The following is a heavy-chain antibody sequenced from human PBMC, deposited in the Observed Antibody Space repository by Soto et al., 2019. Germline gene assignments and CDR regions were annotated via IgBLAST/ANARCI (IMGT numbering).Heavy chain of an antibody. D-gene: IGHD1-26*01. V-gene: IGHV4-34*01. CDR1: GGSLSGYY. J-gene: IGHJ4*02. CDR3: ARHNVRGRTIAGAAEF. Sequence: SETLSLTCAVYGGSLSGYYWSWIRQPPGKALEWLGEINHSGNTNYNPSLKSRVTISVDTSMNQLFLNLTSVTAADTAMYYCARHNVRGRTIAGAAEFWGQGTLVTVSS. CDR2: INHSGNT.